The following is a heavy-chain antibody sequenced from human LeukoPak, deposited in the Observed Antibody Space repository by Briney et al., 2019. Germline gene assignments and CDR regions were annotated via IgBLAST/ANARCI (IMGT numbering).Heavy chain of an antibody. J-gene: IGHJ5*02. CDR2: ISAYNGNT. Sequence: ASVKVSCKASGYTFTSYGISWVRQAPGQGLEWMGWISAYNGNTNYAQKLQGRVTMTTDTSTSTAYMELRSLRSDDTAVYYCASFAGQGGRAAGWFDPWGQGTLVTVSP. V-gene: IGHV1-18*01. D-gene: IGHD6-25*01. CDR3: ASFAGQGGRAAGWFDP. CDR1: GYTFTSYG.